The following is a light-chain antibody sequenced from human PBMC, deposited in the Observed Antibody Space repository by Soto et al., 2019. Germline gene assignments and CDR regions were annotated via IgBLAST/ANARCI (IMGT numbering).Light chain of an antibody. CDR1: SSDIGGYKY. Sequence: QSALTQPASVSGSPGQSITISCTGTSSDIGGYKYVSWYQQHPGKAPKLMIYDVSNRPSGVSNRFSGSKSGNTASLTISGIQPEDEADYYCSSYTSTSTYVFGTGTKVTVL. J-gene: IGLJ1*01. CDR3: SSYTSTSTYV. CDR2: DVS. V-gene: IGLV2-14*01.